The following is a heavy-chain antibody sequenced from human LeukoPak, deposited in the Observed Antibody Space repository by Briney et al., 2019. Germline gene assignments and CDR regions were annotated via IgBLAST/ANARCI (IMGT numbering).Heavy chain of an antibody. D-gene: IGHD2-2*01. CDR1: XYA. Sequence: XYAMSXVRQAPGKGLEWVSAISGSGGSTYYADSVKGRFTISRDNSKNTLYLQMNSLRAEDTAVYYCAKDLPAGSYYYYYMDVWGKGTTVTVSS. CDR3: AKDLPAGSYYYYYMDV. V-gene: IGHV3-23*01. J-gene: IGHJ6*03. CDR2: ISGSGGST.